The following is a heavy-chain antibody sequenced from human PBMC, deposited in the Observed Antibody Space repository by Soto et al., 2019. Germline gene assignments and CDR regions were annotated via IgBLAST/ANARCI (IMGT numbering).Heavy chain of an antibody. CDR2: IYYSGST. J-gene: IGHJ4*02. D-gene: IGHD4-17*01. CDR3: ARVLVTTPQYNSFDY. Sequence: QVQLQESGPGLVKPSQTLSLTCTVSGGSISSGGYYWSWIRQHPGKGLEWIGYIYYSGSTYYNPSLKSRVTISVDTSKNKFSLKLSSVTAADTAVYYCARVLVTTPQYNSFDYWGQGTLVTVSS. CDR1: GGSISSGGYY. V-gene: IGHV4-31*03.